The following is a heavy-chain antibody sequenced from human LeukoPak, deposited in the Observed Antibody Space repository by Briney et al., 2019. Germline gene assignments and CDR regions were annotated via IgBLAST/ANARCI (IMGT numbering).Heavy chain of an antibody. V-gene: IGHV3-74*01. CDR1: GFTLSNYW. CDR3: AKPRGLVVVTALDY. CDR2: INGDGSEK. Sequence: GGSLRLSCTASGFTLSNYWMHWVRQAPGKGLVWVSRINGDGSEKYYADSVKGRFTISRDNSKKTLYLQMNSLRAEDTAVYYCAKPRGLVVVTALDYWGQGTLVTVSS. D-gene: IGHD2-21*02. J-gene: IGHJ4*02.